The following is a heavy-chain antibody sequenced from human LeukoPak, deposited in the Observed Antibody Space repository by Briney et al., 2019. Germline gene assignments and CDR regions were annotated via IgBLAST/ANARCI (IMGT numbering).Heavy chain of an antibody. V-gene: IGHV3-30-3*01. CDR3: ARARIVGAPLGY. J-gene: IGHJ4*02. Sequence: PGRSLRLSCAASGFTFSSYAMHWVRQAPGKGLEWVAVISYDGSNKYYADSVKGRFTISRDNSKNTLYLQMNSLRAEDTAVYYCARARIVGAPLGYWGQGTLVTVSS. CDR2: ISYDGSNK. CDR1: GFTFSSYA. D-gene: IGHD1-26*01.